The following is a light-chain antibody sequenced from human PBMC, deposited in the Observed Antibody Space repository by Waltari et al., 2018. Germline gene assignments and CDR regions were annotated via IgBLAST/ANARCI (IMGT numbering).Light chain of an antibody. J-gene: IGKJ1*01. Sequence: EIVLTQSPGTLSLSPGERVTLSCRASQCVGRSLAWYQQKPGQAPRLLIYDASSRATGIPYRFSGSGSGTDFSLTISRLEPEDFAVYYCQMYRSLPATFGQGTKVEIK. CDR3: QMYRSLPAT. V-gene: IGKV3-20*01. CDR2: DAS. CDR1: QCVGRS.